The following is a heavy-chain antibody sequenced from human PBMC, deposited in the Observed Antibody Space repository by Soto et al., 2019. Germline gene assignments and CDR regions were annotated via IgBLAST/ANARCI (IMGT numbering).Heavy chain of an antibody. CDR3: AKHDFWTLYNTGLDS. D-gene: IGHD3-3*01. J-gene: IGHJ4*02. Sequence: EVQLLESGGGLVQPGGSLRLSCSASGFTFTSYAMSWVRQAPGKALEWVSGISGSGGDTKSADSVKGRFTISRDNFKNMLYPQMTSLRAEHTAVYDCAKHDFWTLYNTGLDSWGQGTQVTVSS. CDR2: ISGSGGDT. CDR1: GFTFTSYA. V-gene: IGHV3-23*01.